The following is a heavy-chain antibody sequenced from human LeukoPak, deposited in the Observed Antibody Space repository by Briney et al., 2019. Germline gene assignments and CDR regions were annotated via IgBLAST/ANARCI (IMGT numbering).Heavy chain of an antibody. CDR1: GFTFNSYA. D-gene: IGHD6-19*01. CDR2: IFGSGGRA. V-gene: IGHV3-23*01. CDR3: GKTTTGYSSGRYPGWPVDY. J-gene: IGHJ4*02. Sequence: PGGSLRLSCAASGFTFNSYAMYWVRQAPGKGLEWVSGIFGSGGRAHYADSVKGRFTISRDNSKNTVYLQMDSLRVDDTAVYYCGKTTTGYSSGRYPGWPVDYWGQGTLVTVSS.